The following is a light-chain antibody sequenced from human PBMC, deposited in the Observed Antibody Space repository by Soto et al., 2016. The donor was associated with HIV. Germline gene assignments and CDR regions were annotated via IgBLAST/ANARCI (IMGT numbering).Light chain of an antibody. J-gene: IGLJ2*01. CDR2: MDK. V-gene: IGLV3-21*02. CDR3: HVWDYISDHQL. CDR1: DIGSKS. Sequence: SFVLTQPPSVSVAPGETAIITCGGDDIGSKSVHWYQQRPGQAPFLALYMDKDRPSGIPERLSGSNSGDTATLTINRVEAGDEADYYCHVWDYISDHQLFGGGTRLTVL.